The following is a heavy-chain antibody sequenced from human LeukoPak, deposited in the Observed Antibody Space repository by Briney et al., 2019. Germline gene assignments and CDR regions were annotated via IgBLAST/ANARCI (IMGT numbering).Heavy chain of an antibody. CDR2: INPNTGGT. D-gene: IGHD1-14*01. Sequence: GASVKVSCKASGYIFTDYHMHWVRQAPGQGLEWMGWINPNTGGTNYAQKFQGRVTMTRDTSISTAYMDLSRVRSDDTAVYYCARGLTTVASVDYWGQGTLVSVSS. CDR1: GYIFTDYH. J-gene: IGHJ4*02. CDR3: ARGLTTVASVDY. V-gene: IGHV1-2*02.